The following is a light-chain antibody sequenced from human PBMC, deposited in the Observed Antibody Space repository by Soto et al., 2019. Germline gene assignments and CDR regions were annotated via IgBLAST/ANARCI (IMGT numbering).Light chain of an antibody. J-gene: IGKJ1*01. V-gene: IGKV3-20*01. CDR2: GAS. Sequence: ESVLTHSPGTLSLSPGERATLSCRASQSVSSTYLAWYQQKPGQAPRLLIYGASSRATGIPDRFSGGGSGTDFTLTISRVEPEDFAVYYCQQCGSSPWTFGQGTKVDIK. CDR1: QSVSSTY. CDR3: QQCGSSPWT.